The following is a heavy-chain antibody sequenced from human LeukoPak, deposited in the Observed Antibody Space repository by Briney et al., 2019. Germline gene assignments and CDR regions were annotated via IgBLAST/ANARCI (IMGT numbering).Heavy chain of an antibody. CDR1: LYTFTSYA. V-gene: IGHV7-4-1*02. J-gene: IGHJ4*02. Sequence: ASVKVSCKASLYTFTSYAMNWVGQAAGQGGEWMGWINTNSGNPTYAQGFTGRFVFTLDSSVSTAYLQISSLKAEDTAVYYCASRLSLDYWGQGTMVTVSS. CDR3: ASRLSLDY. D-gene: IGHD2-8*01. CDR2: INTNSGNP.